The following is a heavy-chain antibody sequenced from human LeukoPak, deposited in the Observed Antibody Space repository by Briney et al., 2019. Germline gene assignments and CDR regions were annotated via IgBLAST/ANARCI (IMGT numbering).Heavy chain of an antibody. V-gene: IGHV5-51*01. CDR1: GYSFTSYW. CDR3: ARQFNYYGSGSYAFDI. CDR2: IYPGDSDT. J-gene: IGHJ3*02. Sequence: GESLKISCKGSGYSFTSYWIGWVRQMPGKGLEWMGVIYPGDSDTRYSPSFQGQVTISADKSISTAYLQWSSLKASDTAMYYCARQFNYYGSGSYAFDIWGQGTMVTVSS. D-gene: IGHD3-10*01.